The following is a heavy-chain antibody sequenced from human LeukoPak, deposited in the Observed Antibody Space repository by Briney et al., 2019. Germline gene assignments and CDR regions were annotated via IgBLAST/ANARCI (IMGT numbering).Heavy chain of an antibody. CDR2: IYHSGST. D-gene: IGHD6-19*01. CDR1: GYSISSGYY. CDR3: ARAGVGRLGYYYYMYA. J-gene: IGHJ6*03. Sequence: SETLSLTCTVSGYSISSGYYWGWLRQPPGKGLEWIGSIYHSGSTYYNPSLKSRVTISVDTYKNQFSLRLSSVTAADTAVYYSARAGVGRLGYYYYMYAWGKGTTVTVSS. V-gene: IGHV4-38-2*02.